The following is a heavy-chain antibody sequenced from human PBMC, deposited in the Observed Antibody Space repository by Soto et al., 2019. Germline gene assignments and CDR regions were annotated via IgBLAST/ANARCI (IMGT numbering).Heavy chain of an antibody. CDR2: IKQDGSEK. CDR3: ARDLNNYDYIWGSYRSGPYYMDV. J-gene: IGHJ6*03. CDR1: GFTFSSYW. V-gene: IGHV3-7*01. Sequence: EVQLVESGGGLVQPGGSLRLSCAASGFTFSSYWMSWVRQAAGKGLEWVANIKQDGSEKYYVDSVKGRFTISRDNAKNSLYLQMNSLRAEDTAVYYCARDLNNYDYIWGSYRSGPYYMDVWGKGTTVTVSS. D-gene: IGHD3-16*02.